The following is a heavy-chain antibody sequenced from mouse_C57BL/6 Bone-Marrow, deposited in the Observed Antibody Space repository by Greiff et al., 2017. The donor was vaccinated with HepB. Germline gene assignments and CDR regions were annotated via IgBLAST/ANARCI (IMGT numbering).Heavy chain of an antibody. D-gene: IGHD1-1*01. Sequence: EVNVVESEGGLVQPGSSMKLSCTASGFTFSDYYMAWVRQVPEKGLEWVANINYDGSSTYYLDSLKSRFIISRDNAKNILYLQMSSLKSEDTATYYCARADYYGSSWAYWGQGTLVTVSA. V-gene: IGHV5-16*01. CDR1: GFTFSDYY. CDR3: ARADYYGSSWAY. J-gene: IGHJ3*01. CDR2: INYDGSST.